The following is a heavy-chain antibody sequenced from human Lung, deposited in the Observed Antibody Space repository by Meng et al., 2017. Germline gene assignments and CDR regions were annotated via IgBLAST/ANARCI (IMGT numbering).Heavy chain of an antibody. CDR3: ARGPTTMAHDFDY. D-gene: IGHD4-11*01. Sequence: QGQLRKWGAGLLKPSATLSLTCVVSGGAFSDYYWSWIRQHPGKGLEWIWEINHSGSTNYNPSLESRATISVDTSQNNLSLKLSSVTAADSAVYYCARGPTTMAHDFDYWGQGTLVTVSS. CDR1: GGAFSDYY. V-gene: IGHV4-34*01. J-gene: IGHJ4*02. CDR2: INHSGST.